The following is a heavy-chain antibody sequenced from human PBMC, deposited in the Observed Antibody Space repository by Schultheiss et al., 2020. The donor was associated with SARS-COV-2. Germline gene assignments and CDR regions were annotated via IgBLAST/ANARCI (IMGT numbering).Heavy chain of an antibody. CDR1: GFTFSSYG. D-gene: IGHD6-19*01. CDR3: AKDRIAVAGPDY. V-gene: IGHV3-30*18. Sequence: GESLKISCAASGFTFSSYGMHWVRQAPGKGLEWVAVISYDGSNKYYADSVKGRFTISRDNSKNTLYLQMNSLRAEDTAVYYCAKDRIAVAGPDYWGQGTLVTVSS. CDR2: ISYDGSNK. J-gene: IGHJ4*02.